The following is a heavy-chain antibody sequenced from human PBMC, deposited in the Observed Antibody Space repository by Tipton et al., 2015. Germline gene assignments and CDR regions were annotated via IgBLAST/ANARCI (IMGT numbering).Heavy chain of an antibody. V-gene: IGHV4-4*02. CDR2: TFHSGST. D-gene: IGHD3/OR15-3a*01. Sequence: SLRLSCTVSGGSVRSISWWTWVRRPPGKGLEWIGETFHSGSTNYNPALKSRVTISADKSRNQFSLKMTSVTAADTAVYYCARGISWTGYGSDWFDPWGQGILVTVSS. J-gene: IGHJ5*02. CDR3: ARGISWTGYGSDWFDP. CDR1: GGSVRSISW.